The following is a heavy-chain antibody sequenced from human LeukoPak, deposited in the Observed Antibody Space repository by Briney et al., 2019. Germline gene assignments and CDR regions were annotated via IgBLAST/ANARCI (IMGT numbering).Heavy chain of an antibody. Sequence: GGSLRLSCAASGFNFNRYAINWVRQAPGKGLEWVALISGSGSRGSGITGGNTYYADSVKGRFSISRDDSQNTVYLQMNSLRVEDAATYFCAKGRCGDSSCWYFDAWAKGTRVTVSP. D-gene: IGHD6-13*01. J-gene: IGHJ4*02. CDR1: GFNFNRYA. CDR3: AKGRCGDSSCWYFDA. V-gene: IGHV3-23*01. CDR2: ISGSGSRGSGITGGNT.